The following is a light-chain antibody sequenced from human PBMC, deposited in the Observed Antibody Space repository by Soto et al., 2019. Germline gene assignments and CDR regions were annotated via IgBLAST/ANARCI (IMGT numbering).Light chain of an antibody. CDR1: SGSIASNY. CDR3: QSYDSSNPWV. CDR2: EDN. Sequence: QSVSESPGKTVTISCTRSSGSIASNYVQWYQQRPGSAPTTVIYEDNQRPSGVPDRFSGSIDSSSNSASLTISGLKTEDEADYYCQSYDSSNPWVFGGGTQLTVL. J-gene: IGLJ3*02. V-gene: IGLV6-57*03.